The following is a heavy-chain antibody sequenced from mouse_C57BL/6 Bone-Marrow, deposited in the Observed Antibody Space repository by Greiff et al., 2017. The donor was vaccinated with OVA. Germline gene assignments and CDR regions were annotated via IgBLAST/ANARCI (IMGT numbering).Heavy chain of an antibody. J-gene: IGHJ3*01. CDR2: IDPSDSYT. V-gene: IGHV1-50*01. Sequence: QVQLQQPGAELVKPGASVTLSCKASGYTFTSYWMQWVKQRPGQGLEWIGEIDPSDSYTNYNQKFKGKATLTVDTSSSTAYMQVSSLTSEDSAVYYGARDYDGGFAYWGQGTLVTVSA. D-gene: IGHD2-4*01. CDR1: GYTFTSYW. CDR3: ARDYDGGFAY.